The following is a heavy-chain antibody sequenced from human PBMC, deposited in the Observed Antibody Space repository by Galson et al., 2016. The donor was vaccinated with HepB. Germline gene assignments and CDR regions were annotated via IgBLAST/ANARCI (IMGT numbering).Heavy chain of an antibody. Sequence: QSGAEVKKPGESLRISCKGSGYSFTSYYINWVRQMPGKGLEWMGNIGPSDSYTNYSPSFQGHVTISADKSITTAYLQWSSLKASDTAMYYCARRTGFGARFDYWGQGTLGTVST. CDR1: GYSFTSYY. J-gene: IGHJ4*02. D-gene: IGHD3-10*01. CDR2: IGPSDSYT. CDR3: ARRTGFGARFDY. V-gene: IGHV5-10-1*01.